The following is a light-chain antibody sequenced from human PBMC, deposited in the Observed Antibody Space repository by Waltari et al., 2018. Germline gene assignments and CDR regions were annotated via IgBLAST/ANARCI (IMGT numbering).Light chain of an antibody. V-gene: IGLV2-14*03. CDR1: TSDIGGYKH. CDR2: DVN. J-gene: IGLJ1*01. Sequence: QSALTQPASVSGSPGQSITMSCTGTTSDIGGYKHVSWYQQHPGRAPKVVIYDVNKRPSGVLNRFSASKSGHTASLTISGLQPEDEAEYYCTSYSDNSASPYVFGTGTKVTV. CDR3: TSYSDNSASPYV.